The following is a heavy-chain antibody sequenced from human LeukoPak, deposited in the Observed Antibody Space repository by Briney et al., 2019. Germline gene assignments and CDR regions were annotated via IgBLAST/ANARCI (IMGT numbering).Heavy chain of an antibody. CDR3: ARLLYCSTTSCYYFDY. J-gene: IGHJ4*02. Sequence: SGPALVKPTQTLTLTCTFSGFSLCTSGMCVSWIRQPPGKALEWLARIDWDDDKYYSTSLKTRLTISKDTSKNQVVLTMTNMDPVDTATYYCARLLYCSTTSCYYFDYWGQGTLVTVSS. V-gene: IGHV2-70*11. CDR2: IDWDDDK. CDR1: GFSLCTSGMC. D-gene: IGHD2-2*01.